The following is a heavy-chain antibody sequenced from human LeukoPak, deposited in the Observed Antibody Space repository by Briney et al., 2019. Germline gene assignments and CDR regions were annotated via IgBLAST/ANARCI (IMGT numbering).Heavy chain of an antibody. V-gene: IGHV5-10-1*01. J-gene: IGHJ3*02. CDR3: ARPPNWRLGYDAFDI. CDR1: GYSFTSYW. D-gene: IGHD3-16*01. Sequence: PGESLRISCKGSGYSFTSYWISWVRQMPGKGLEWMGRIDPSDSYTNYSPSFQGHVTISADKSISTAYLQWSSLKASDTAMYYCARPPNWRLGYDAFDIWGQGTMVTVSS. CDR2: IDPSDSYT.